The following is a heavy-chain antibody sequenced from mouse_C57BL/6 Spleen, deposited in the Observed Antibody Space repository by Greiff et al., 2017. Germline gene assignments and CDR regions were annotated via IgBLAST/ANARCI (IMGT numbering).Heavy chain of an antibody. CDR1: GYSITSGYY. CDR2: ISYDGSN. Sequence: EVQRVESGPGLVKPSQSLSLTCSVTGYSITSGYYWNWIRQFPGNKLEWMGYISYDGSNNYNPSLKNRISITRDTSKNQFFLKLNSVTTEDTATYYCAREDYDYDGAMDYWGQGTSVTVSS. J-gene: IGHJ4*01. V-gene: IGHV3-6*01. CDR3: AREDYDYDGAMDY. D-gene: IGHD2-4*01.